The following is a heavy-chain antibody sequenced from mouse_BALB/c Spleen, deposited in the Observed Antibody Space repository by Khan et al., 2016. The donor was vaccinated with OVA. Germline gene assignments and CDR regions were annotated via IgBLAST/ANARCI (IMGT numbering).Heavy chain of an antibody. J-gene: IGHJ2*01. Sequence: QIQLVQSGPELKKPGETVKISCKASGYTFTNYVMNWVKQSPGKGLKWMGCINTYTGEPTYDDDFKGRFAFSLETSASTAFLQINSLKNEDTATYVCARVHGRYWGRGTTRTGSS. V-gene: IGHV9-3-1*01. CDR3: ARVHGRY. CDR1: GYTFTNYV. CDR2: INTYTGEP.